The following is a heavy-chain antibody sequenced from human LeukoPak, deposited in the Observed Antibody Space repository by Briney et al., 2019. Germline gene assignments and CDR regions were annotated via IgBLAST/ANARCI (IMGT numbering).Heavy chain of an antibody. Sequence: GGSLRLSCAASGFTFSSYAMSWVRQAPGKGLEWVSAISGSGGSTYYADSVKGQFTISRDNSKNTLYLQMNSLRAEDTAVYYCAKGDTAIPHPGFYYYYGMDVWGQGTTVTVSS. J-gene: IGHJ6*02. D-gene: IGHD5-18*01. CDR3: AKGDTAIPHPGFYYYYGMDV. CDR1: GFTFSSYA. CDR2: ISGSGGST. V-gene: IGHV3-23*01.